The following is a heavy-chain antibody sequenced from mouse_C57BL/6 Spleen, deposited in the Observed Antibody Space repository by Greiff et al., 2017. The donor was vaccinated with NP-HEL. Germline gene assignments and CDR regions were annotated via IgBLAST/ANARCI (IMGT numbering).Heavy chain of an antibody. Sequence: EVKLVESGGGLVKPGGSLKLSCAASGFTFSDYGMHWVRQAPEKGLEWVAYISSGSSTIYYADTVKGRFTISRDNAKNTLFLQMTSLRSEDTAMYYCARQGYYVCFAYWGQGTLVTVSA. CDR2: ISSGSSTI. CDR1: GFTFSDYG. CDR3: ARQGYYVCFAY. D-gene: IGHD2-3*01. V-gene: IGHV5-17*01. J-gene: IGHJ3*01.